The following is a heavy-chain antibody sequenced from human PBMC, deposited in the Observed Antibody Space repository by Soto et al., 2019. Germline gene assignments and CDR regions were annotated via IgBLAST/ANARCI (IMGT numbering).Heavy chain of an antibody. D-gene: IGHD6-19*01. CDR1: GGSISSSSYY. J-gene: IGHJ5*02. CDR2: IYYSGST. V-gene: IGHV4-39*01. Sequence: QLQLQESGPGLVKPSETLSLTCTVSGGSISSSSYYWGWIRQPPGKGLEWIGSIYYSGSTYYNPSLXGXAXIXXDTSKNQCSLKLSSVTAADTAVYYCARTRAVWFDPWGQGTLVTVSS. CDR3: ARTRAVWFDP.